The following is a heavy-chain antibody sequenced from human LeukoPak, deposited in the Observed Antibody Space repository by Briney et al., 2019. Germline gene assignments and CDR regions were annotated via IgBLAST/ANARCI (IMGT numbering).Heavy chain of an antibody. CDR2: ISYDGSNK. J-gene: IGHJ4*02. Sequence: GGSLRLYCAASGFTFSSYGMHWVRQAPGKGLEWVAVISYDGSNKYYADSVKGRFTISRDNSKNTLYLQMNSLRAEDTAVYYCATPHLAEKEIYYFDYWGQGTLVTVSS. D-gene: IGHD5-24*01. V-gene: IGHV3-30*03. CDR3: ATPHLAEKEIYYFDY. CDR1: GFTFSSYG.